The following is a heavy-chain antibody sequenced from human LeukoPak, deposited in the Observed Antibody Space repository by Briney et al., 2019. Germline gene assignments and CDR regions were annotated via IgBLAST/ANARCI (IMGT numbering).Heavy chain of an antibody. J-gene: IGHJ6*03. V-gene: IGHV4-39*01. CDR3: ARGRRIVVVLGTTRTHGDYYMDV. CDR1: GGSISSSAYH. Sequence: SETLSLTCTVSGGSISSSAYHWGWIRQPPGKGLEWIGRIHIGGSTYYNPSFKSRVTISVDTSKNQFSLKLSSVTAADTAVYYCARGRRIVVVLGTTRTHGDYYMDVWGKGTTVTVSS. CDR2: IHIGGST. D-gene: IGHD2-15*01.